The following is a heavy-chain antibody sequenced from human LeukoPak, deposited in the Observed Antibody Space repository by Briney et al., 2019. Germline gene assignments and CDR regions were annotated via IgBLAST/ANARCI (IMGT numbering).Heavy chain of an antibody. CDR2: ISYDGINK. CDR3: AKNTPMAPSNFQYFDY. D-gene: IGHD5-18*01. Sequence: GGSMRLSCAASGFSFSNFGMHWIRQAPGKGLEWVADISYDGINKYYADSVKGRFTISRDNSKNTLYLQMNSLRAEDTAVYYCAKNTPMAPSNFQYFDYWGQGTLVTVSS. V-gene: IGHV3-30*18. CDR1: GFSFSNFG. J-gene: IGHJ4*02.